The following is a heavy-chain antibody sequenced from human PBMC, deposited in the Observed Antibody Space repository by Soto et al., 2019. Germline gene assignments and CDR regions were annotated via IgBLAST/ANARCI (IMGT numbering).Heavy chain of an antibody. V-gene: IGHV1-2*02. CDR2: IGPGSGAT. Sequence: ASVKVSCKASGYTFTGHYIHWVRQAPEQGPEWMGEIGPGSGATRYAQRFQGRVTMTRDMSITTVYMELNNLSPDDTAVYYCGRGRSGQIVVFYWGQGTPVTVSS. CDR3: GRGRSGQIVVFY. CDR1: GYTFTGHY. D-gene: IGHD1-26*01. J-gene: IGHJ4*02.